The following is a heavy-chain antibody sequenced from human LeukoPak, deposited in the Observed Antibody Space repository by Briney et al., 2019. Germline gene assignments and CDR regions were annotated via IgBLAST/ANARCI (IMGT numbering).Heavy chain of an antibody. Sequence: ASVKVSCKASGYTFTNYYMHWVRQAPGQGLEWMGIIRHSGGTIYAQKFQGRVAMTGDTSTSTVYMELSRLRSEDTALYYCAREEEGGTFDYWGQGTLVTVSP. CDR3: AREEEGGTFDY. J-gene: IGHJ4*01. D-gene: IGHD3-16*01. V-gene: IGHV1-46*01. CDR2: IRHSGGT. CDR1: GYTFTNYY.